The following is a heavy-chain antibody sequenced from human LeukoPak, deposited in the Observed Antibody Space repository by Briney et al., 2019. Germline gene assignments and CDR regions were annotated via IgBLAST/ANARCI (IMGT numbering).Heavy chain of an antibody. V-gene: IGHV3-7*04. J-gene: IGHJ5*02. CDR3: ARDRIAAVGHWRWFDP. D-gene: IGHD6-25*01. CDR2: IKQDGREK. CDR1: GFTFSDYW. Sequence: GGSLRLSCAASGFTFSDYWMTWVRQAPGKGLEWVANIKQDGREKYYVDSVKGRFTISRDNAKNSLYLQMNSLRVEDTAVYYCARDRIAAVGHWRWFDPWGRGTLVTVSS.